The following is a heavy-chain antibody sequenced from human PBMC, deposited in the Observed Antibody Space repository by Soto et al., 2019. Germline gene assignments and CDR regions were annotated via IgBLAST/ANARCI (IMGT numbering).Heavy chain of an antibody. J-gene: IGHJ5*02. Sequence: SETLSLTCTVSGVAIRSYYWSWVRQSAGKGLEWIGRIYVSGINNYNPSLRSRVTMSEDTSKNQLSLTLTSVTAADTAIYYCARAAKFGELYHWGQGTPVTVSS. CDR2: IYVSGIN. V-gene: IGHV4-4*07. CDR1: GVAIRSYY. CDR3: ARAAKFGELYH. D-gene: IGHD3-10*02.